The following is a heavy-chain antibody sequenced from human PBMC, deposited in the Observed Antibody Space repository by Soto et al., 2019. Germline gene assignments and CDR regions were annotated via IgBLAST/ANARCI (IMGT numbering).Heavy chain of an antibody. Sequence: GASVKVSCKASGGTFSSYTISWVRQAPGQGLEWMGRIIPILGIANYAQKFQGRVTMTTDTSTSTAYMELRSLRSDDTAIYYCARDWNSGTSEISDFWGQGTLVTVS. CDR3: ARDWNSGTSEISDF. J-gene: IGHJ4*02. CDR1: GGTFSSYT. D-gene: IGHD6-13*01. V-gene: IGHV1-69*04. CDR2: IIPILGIA.